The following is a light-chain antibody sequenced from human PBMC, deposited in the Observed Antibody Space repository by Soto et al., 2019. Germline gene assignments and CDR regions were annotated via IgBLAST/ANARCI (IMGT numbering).Light chain of an antibody. CDR3: RQALQTPFT. CDR2: LGS. Sequence: DIVMTQSPLSLPVTPGEPASISCRASQSLLHSKGYNYLDWYLQRPGQSPQLLIFLGSNRASGVPDRFSGSGSRTDYTLKISRVEAEDVGVYYCRQALQTPFTFGPGTKVDIK. CDR1: QSLLHSKGYNY. V-gene: IGKV2-28*01. J-gene: IGKJ3*01.